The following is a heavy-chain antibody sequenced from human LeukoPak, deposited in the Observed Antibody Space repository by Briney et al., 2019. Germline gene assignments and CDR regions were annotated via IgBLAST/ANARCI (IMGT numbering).Heavy chain of an antibody. CDR2: IIPIFGTA. J-gene: IGHJ4*02. D-gene: IGHD3-22*01. CDR3: ARDSSGYNNAAFDY. Sequence: SVKVSSKASGGTFSGYAISWVRQAPGQGLEWMGGIIPIFGTANYAQKFQGRVTITADESTSTAYMELSSLRSEDTAVYYCARDSSGYNNAAFDYWGQGTLVTVSS. CDR1: GGTFSGYA. V-gene: IGHV1-69*01.